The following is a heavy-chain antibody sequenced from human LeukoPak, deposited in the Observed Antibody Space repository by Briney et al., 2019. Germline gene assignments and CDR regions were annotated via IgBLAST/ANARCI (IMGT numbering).Heavy chain of an antibody. CDR2: IYYSGTT. D-gene: IGHD6-19*01. V-gene: IGHV4-39*01. CDR3: ARQDLAVSGIDY. J-gene: IGHJ4*02. CDR1: GGSISSGSHY. Sequence: PSETLSLTCTVSGGSISSGSHYWGWIRQPPGKGLEWIGSIYYSGTTYYSPSVKSRVTISLDKSKDQFSLKLNFVTAAGTAVYYCARQDLAVSGIDYWGQGALVTVSS.